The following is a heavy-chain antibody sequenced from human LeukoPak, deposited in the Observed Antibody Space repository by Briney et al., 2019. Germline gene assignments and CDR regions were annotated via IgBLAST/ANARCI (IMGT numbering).Heavy chain of an antibody. CDR3: AELGITMIGGV. CDR2: INQDGTEK. CDR1: GFSSTTYW. Sequence: GGSLRLSCAASGFSSTTYWMGWVRQAPGKGLEWVANINQDGTEKYYVDSVKGRFTISRDNAKNSLYLQMNSLRAEDTAVYYCAELGITMIGGVWGKGTTVTISS. D-gene: IGHD3-10*02. J-gene: IGHJ6*04. V-gene: IGHV3-7*01.